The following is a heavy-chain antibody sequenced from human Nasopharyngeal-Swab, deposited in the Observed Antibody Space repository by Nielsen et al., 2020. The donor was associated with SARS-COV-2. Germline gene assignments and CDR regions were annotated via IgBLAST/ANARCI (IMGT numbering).Heavy chain of an antibody. Sequence: GGSLRLSCAASGFTFSSYGMHWVRQAPGKGLEWVAVISYDGSNKYYADSVKGRFTISRDNSKNTLYLQMNSLRAEDTAVYCCAREGIVGATDLSFDYWGQGTLVTVSS. V-gene: IGHV3-30*03. CDR1: GFTFSSYG. CDR3: AREGIVGATDLSFDY. J-gene: IGHJ4*02. CDR2: ISYDGSNK. D-gene: IGHD1-26*01.